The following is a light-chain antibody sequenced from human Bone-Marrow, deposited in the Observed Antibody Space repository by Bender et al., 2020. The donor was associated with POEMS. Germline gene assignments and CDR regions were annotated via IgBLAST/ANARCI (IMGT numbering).Light chain of an antibody. CDR3: ISYTSSSTLV. CDR2: EAS. Sequence: QSALTQPASVSGSPGQSITISCTGTNSDVGSYNFVSWYQQLPGKAPKLIIFEASKRPSGVSNRFSGSKSGNTASLTISGLQAEDEADYFCISYTSSSTLVFGGGTKLTVL. CDR1: NSDVGSYNF. J-gene: IGLJ3*02. V-gene: IGLV2-14*02.